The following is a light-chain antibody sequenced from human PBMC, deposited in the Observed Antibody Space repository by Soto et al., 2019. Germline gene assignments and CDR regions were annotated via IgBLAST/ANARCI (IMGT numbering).Light chain of an antibody. V-gene: IGKV1-39*01. CDR3: QQSYSTRTWT. CDR2: AAS. Sequence: DIQMTQSPSSLSASVGDRVTITCRASQSISSYLNWYQQKPGKAPKLLIYAASSSQSGVPSRFSGSGAGTDFALNISSMQPEDFATYYYQQSYSTRTWTFGQGTKVEIK. J-gene: IGKJ1*01. CDR1: QSISSY.